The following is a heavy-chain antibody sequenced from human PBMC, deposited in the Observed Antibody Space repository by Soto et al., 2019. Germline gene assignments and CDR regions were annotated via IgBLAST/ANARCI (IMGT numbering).Heavy chain of an antibody. CDR3: AKDSRLLHFDY. Sequence: PGGSLRLSCAASGFTFSSYAMSWVRQAPGKGLEWVSVVSGGGGSTYYADSVKGRFTISRDNSKNTLYLQMNSLRAEDTAVYYCAKDSRLLHFDYWGQGTLVTVSS. V-gene: IGHV3-23*01. CDR2: VSGGGGST. CDR1: GFTFSSYA. D-gene: IGHD3-22*01. J-gene: IGHJ4*02.